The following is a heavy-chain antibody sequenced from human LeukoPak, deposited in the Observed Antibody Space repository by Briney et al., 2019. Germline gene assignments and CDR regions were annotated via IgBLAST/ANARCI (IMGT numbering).Heavy chain of an antibody. J-gene: IGHJ4*02. Sequence: KAGESLKISCEGSGYIFSTYWIGWVRQIPGKGLEWMGNIYPGDSDTRYSPSFQGQVTISADKSISTAYLQWSSLKASDTAMYYCARPRSYGSGSSPFDYWGQGTLVTVSS. CDR2: IYPGDSDT. CDR3: ARPRSYGSGSSPFDY. CDR1: GYIFSTYW. V-gene: IGHV5-51*01. D-gene: IGHD3-10*01.